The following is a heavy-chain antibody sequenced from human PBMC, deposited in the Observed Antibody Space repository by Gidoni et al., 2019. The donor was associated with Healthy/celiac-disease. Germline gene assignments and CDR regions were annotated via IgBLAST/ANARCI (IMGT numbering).Heavy chain of an antibody. D-gene: IGHD6-13*01. CDR1: GFTFSDYY. Sequence: QVQLVESGGGLVKPGGSLRRSCAASGFTFSDYYMSWIRPAPGKGLELVAYISSSSSYTNYADSVKGRFTISRDNAKNSLYLQMNSLRAEDTAVYYCARVRYSSSFGAFYYWGQGTLVTVSS. J-gene: IGHJ4*02. CDR3: ARVRYSSSFGAFYY. V-gene: IGHV3-11*05. CDR2: ISSSSSYT.